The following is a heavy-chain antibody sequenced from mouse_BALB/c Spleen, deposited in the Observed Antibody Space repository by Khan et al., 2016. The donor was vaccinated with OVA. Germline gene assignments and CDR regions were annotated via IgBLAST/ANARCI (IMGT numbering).Heavy chain of an antibody. CDR3: ARWGGYYKYCYALDC. CDR2: IYPGTGNT. J-gene: IGHJ4*01. CDR1: GYTLPDHY. Sequence: QVQLQQSGAALARPGASVQLSCKTSGYTLPDHYTNWVKQRTGQVLEWIGEIYPGTGNTYYNEKIKGKATLTADKSPSKVDMHIRSMTSEDSAASFCARWGGYYKYCYALDCWGQGASVTVSS. D-gene: IGHD2-3*01. V-gene: IGHV1-77*01.